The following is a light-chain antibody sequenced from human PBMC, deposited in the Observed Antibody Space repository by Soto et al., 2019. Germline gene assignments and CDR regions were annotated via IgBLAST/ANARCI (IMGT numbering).Light chain of an antibody. J-gene: IGKJ5*01. CDR3: QQYNSWPIT. V-gene: IGKV3-15*01. CDR1: QSVTNN. CDR2: VAS. Sequence: EIVMTQSPATLSVSPGERVTLSCRASQSVTNNLAWYQQKPGQAPRLLIYVASTRAPGIPARFSGSGSGTEFTLTISSLQSEDFVVYYCQQYNSWPITFGRGTRLDIK.